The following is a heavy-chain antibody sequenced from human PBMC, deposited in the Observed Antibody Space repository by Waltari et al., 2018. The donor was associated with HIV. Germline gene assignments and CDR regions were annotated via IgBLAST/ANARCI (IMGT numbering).Heavy chain of an antibody. J-gene: IGHJ6*02. D-gene: IGHD3-10*01. CDR1: RYTFSAYT. CDR3: ARGVSIVRGVMIRGHMDV. CDR2: ISGYNGNT. V-gene: IGHV1-18*01. Sequence: VQMVQSGAEIRKPGASLQVFCRASRYTFSAYTISWVRQAPGQGLEWRGWISGYNGNTNYAQKFQGRVNMTTDTSTSTAHMELRSLRSDDTAVYYCARGVSIVRGVMIRGHMDVWGQGTTVTVSS.